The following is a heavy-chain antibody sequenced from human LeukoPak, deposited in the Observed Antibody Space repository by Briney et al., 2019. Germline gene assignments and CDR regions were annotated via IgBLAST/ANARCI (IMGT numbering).Heavy chain of an antibody. D-gene: IGHD3-10*01. J-gene: IGHJ3*02. CDR1: GGSFSGYY. CDR2: INHSGST. V-gene: IGHV4-34*01. CDR3: ARGNKIHNHYGSGSYYKRSKPFDI. Sequence: PSETLSLTCAVYGGSFSGYYWSWIRQPPGKGLEWIGEINHSGSTNYNPSLKSRVTISVDTSKNQFSLKLSSVTAADTAVYYCARGNKIHNHYGSGSYYKRSKPFDIWGQGTMVTVSS.